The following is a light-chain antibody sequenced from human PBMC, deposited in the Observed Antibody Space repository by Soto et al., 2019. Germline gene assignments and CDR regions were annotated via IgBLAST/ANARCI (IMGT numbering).Light chain of an antibody. CDR2: DAS. CDR1: QSISSW. V-gene: IGKV1-5*01. Sequence: DIQMTQPPSTLSASVGDRVTITCRASQSISSWLAWYQRKPGKAPKLLIYDASSLESGVPSRFSGSGSGTEFTLTISSLQPDDFATYYCQQYNSYSTFGQGTKV. CDR3: QQYNSYST. J-gene: IGKJ1*01.